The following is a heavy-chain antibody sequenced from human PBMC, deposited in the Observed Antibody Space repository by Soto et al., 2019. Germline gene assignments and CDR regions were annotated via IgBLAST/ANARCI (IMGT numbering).Heavy chain of an antibody. Sequence: GGSLRLSCAASGFTFSSYAMSWVRQAPGKGLEWVSSITGSGGSTFYADSVKGRVTISRDSSKNALFLQMNSLRAEDTAVYYCAKDTYDSSGYYSDYWGQGTLVTVS. CDR3: AKDTYDSSGYYSDY. J-gene: IGHJ4*02. V-gene: IGHV3-23*01. D-gene: IGHD3-22*01. CDR1: GFTFSSYA. CDR2: ITGSGGST.